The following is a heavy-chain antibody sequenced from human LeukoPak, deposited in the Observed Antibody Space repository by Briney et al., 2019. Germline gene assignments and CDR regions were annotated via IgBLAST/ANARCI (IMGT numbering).Heavy chain of an antibody. V-gene: IGHV3-9*01. CDR2: ISRNSGSI. Sequence: PGRSLRLSCAASGFNFDDYAMHWVRQAPGKGLEWVSSISRNSGSIGYADSVKGRFTISRDNAKNSLDLQMNSLRVEDTALYYCAKDRAIFGSSGGVDYWGQGTLVTVSS. CDR3: AKDRAIFGSSGGVDY. D-gene: IGHD3-3*01. J-gene: IGHJ4*02. CDR1: GFNFDDYA.